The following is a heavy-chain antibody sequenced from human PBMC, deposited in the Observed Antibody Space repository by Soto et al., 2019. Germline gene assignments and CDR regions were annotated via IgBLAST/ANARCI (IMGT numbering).Heavy chain of an antibody. J-gene: IGHJ5*02. Sequence: PSETLPLTCTVFGGSISSYYWSWIRQPPGKGLEWIGYIYYSGSTNYNPSLKSRVTISVDTSKNQFSLKLSSVTAADTAVYYCARVGKYFGAATVDWFDPWGQGTLVTVSS. D-gene: IGHD3-3*01. V-gene: IGHV4-59*01. CDR3: ARVGKYFGAATVDWFDP. CDR1: GGSISSYY. CDR2: IYYSGST.